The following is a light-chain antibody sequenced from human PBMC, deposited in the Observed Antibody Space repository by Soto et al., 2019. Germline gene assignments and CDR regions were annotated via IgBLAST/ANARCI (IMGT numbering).Light chain of an antibody. CDR3: SLTYTSGRV. Sequence: QAVVTQEPSLTVSPGGTVTLTCGSSTGVVTSGHWPYCFQQKPGQAPRTLIYDTTNKHSWTPARFSGSLLGGKAALTLSSAQPEDEAVYYCSLTYTSGRVFGGGTKLTVL. J-gene: IGLJ2*01. CDR2: DTT. CDR1: TGVVTSGHW. V-gene: IGLV7-46*01.